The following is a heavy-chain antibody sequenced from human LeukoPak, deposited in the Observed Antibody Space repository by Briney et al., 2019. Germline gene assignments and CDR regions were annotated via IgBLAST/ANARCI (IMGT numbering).Heavy chain of an antibody. D-gene: IGHD3-16*02. CDR3: AREGQFVFDY. Sequence: SETLSLTCAVYGGSFSGYYWSWIRQPPGKGLEWVGEINHSGSTNYNPSLKSRVTISVDTSKNQFSLKLSSVTAADTAVYYCAREGQFVFDYWGQGTLVTVSS. V-gene: IGHV4-34*01. CDR2: INHSGST. J-gene: IGHJ4*02. CDR1: GGSFSGYY.